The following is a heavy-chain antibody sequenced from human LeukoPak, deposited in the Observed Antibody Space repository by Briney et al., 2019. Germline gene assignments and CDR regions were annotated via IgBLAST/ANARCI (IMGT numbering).Heavy chain of an antibody. CDR3: AKGRTGYSYGYGIDY. CDR2: ISSSGDST. Sequence: GGSLRLSCAGSGFTFNTYAMSWVRQAPGKGLEWVSSISSSGDSTYSADSVKGRFTISRDNSMNTLYLQMNSLRAEDTAVYYCAKGRTGYSYGYGIDYWGQGTLVTVSS. V-gene: IGHV3-23*01. CDR1: GFTFNTYA. J-gene: IGHJ4*02. D-gene: IGHD5-18*01.